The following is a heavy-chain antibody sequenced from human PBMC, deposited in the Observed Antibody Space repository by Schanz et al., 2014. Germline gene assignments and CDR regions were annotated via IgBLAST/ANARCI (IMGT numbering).Heavy chain of an antibody. CDR2: MNPNSGNT. CDR1: GYNITSND. D-gene: IGHD2-2*01. J-gene: IGHJ5*02. Sequence: QVQLVQSGTQVKKPGASVKVSCKASGYNITSNDVTWVRQATGQGLEWMGWMNPNSGNTNYAQKVQGRVTMTTDTSTGTAYMELRSLRSDDTAVYYCARDRRRYCSTASCLHDNWFDPWGQGTLVIVSS. CDR3: ARDRRRYCSTASCLHDNWFDP. V-gene: IGHV1-8*01.